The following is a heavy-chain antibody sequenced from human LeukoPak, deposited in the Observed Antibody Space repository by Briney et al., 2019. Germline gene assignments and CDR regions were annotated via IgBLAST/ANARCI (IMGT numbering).Heavy chain of an antibody. CDR3: ARDLSQRADAFDI. CDR1: GGSISSYY. J-gene: IGHJ3*02. CDR2: IYYSGST. D-gene: IGHD6-25*01. V-gene: IGHV4-59*01. Sequence: PSETLSLTCTVSGGSISSYYWSWIRQPPGKGLEWIGYIYYSGSTNYNPSLKSRVTISVDTSKNQFSLKLSSVTAADTAVYYCARDLSQRADAFDIWGQGTMVTVSS.